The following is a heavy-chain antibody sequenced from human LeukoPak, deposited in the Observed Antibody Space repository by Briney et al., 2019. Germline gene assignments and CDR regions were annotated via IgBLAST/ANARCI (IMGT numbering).Heavy chain of an antibody. CDR3: AKGVWAPRFDS. D-gene: IGHD7-27*01. J-gene: IGHJ5*01. Sequence: PSETLSLTCAVYGGSFSGYYWSWIRQPPGKGLEWIGEINHSGTITYNPSLKSRVTISAEKSKSQFSLRLTSVTAADTAVYYCAKGVWAPRFDSWGQGTLVTVSS. CDR2: INHSGTI. V-gene: IGHV4-34*01. CDR1: GGSFSGYY.